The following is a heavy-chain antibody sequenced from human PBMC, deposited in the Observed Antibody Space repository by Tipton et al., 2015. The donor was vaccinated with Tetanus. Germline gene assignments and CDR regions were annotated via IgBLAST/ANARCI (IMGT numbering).Heavy chain of an antibody. CDR2: IYYSGST. CDR3: ARAGGGSWGNFDY. V-gene: IGHV4-61*05. CDR1: GGSINSSRHF. J-gene: IGHJ4*02. Sequence: LRLSCTVSGGSINSSRHFWGWIRQPPGKGLEWIGYIYYSGSTNYNPSLKSRVTISVDTSKNQFSLKLSSVTAADTAVYYCARAGGGSWGNFDYWGQGTLVTVSS. D-gene: IGHD6-13*01.